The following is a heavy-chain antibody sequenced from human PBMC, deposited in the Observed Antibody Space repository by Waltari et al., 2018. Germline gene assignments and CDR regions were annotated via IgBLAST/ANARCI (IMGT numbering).Heavy chain of an antibody. CDR1: GFTFSSYW. CDR2: IKQDGIEK. D-gene: IGHD6-13*01. Sequence: EVQLVESGGGLVQPGGSLRLSCAASGFTFSSYWMSWVRQAPGKVLDGVANIKQDGIEKYYVDSVKCRFTISRDNAKNSLYLQMNSLRAEDTAVYYCASRSSSPPPGSGYWGQGTLVTVSS. CDR3: ASRSSSPPPGSGY. V-gene: IGHV3-7*01. J-gene: IGHJ4*02.